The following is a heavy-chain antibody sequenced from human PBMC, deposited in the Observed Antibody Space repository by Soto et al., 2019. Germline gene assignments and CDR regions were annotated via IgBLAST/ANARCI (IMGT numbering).Heavy chain of an antibody. V-gene: IGHV3-7*01. J-gene: IGHJ4*02. CDR1: GFTFSSYW. D-gene: IGHD3-3*01. Sequence: GGSLRLSCAASGFTFSSYWMSWVRQAPGKGLEWVANIKQDGSEKYYVDSVKGRFTISRDNAKNSLYLQMNSLRAEDTAVYYCARVGYDFWSGYQQRQRFDYWGQGTLVTVSS. CDR3: ARVGYDFWSGYQQRQRFDY. CDR2: IKQDGSEK.